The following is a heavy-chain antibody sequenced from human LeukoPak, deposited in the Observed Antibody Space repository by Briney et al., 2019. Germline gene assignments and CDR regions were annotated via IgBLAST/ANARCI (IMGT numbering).Heavy chain of an antibody. V-gene: IGHV3-23*01. CDR2: ISASGGST. Sequence: PGGSLRLSCAASGFTFSSYAMSWVRQAPGKGLEWVSAISASGGSTYYADSVKGRFTISRDNSKNTLYLQMNSLRAEDTAVYYCAKGLKQWLGYFDYWGQGTLVTVSS. CDR3: AKGLKQWLGYFDY. CDR1: GFTFSSYA. D-gene: IGHD6-19*01. J-gene: IGHJ4*02.